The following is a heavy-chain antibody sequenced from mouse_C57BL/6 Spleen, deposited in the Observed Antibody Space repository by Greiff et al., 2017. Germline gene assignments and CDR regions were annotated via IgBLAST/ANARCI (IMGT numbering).Heavy chain of an antibody. Sequence: EVKLVESGEGLVKPGGSLTLSCAASGFTFSSYAMSWVRQTPEKRLEWVAYISSGGDYIYYADTVKGRFTISRDNARNTLYLQMSSLKSEDTAMYYCTREDNYYGSPYYAMDYWGQGTSVTVSS. V-gene: IGHV5-9-1*02. CDR2: ISSGGDYI. D-gene: IGHD1-1*01. CDR3: TREDNYYGSPYYAMDY. J-gene: IGHJ4*01. CDR1: GFTFSSYA.